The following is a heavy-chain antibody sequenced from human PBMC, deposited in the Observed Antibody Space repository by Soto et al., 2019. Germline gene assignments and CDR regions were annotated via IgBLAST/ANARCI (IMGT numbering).Heavy chain of an antibody. V-gene: IGHV3-11*01. Sequence: PGGSLRLSCAASGFTFSDYYMSWIRQAPGKGLEWVSYISSSGSTIYYADSVKGRFTISRDNAKNSLYLQMNSLRAEDTAVYYCARAPTYYDILTGYLTYAFDIWGQGTMVTVSS. D-gene: IGHD3-9*01. CDR1: GFTFSDYY. CDR3: ARAPTYYDILTGYLTYAFDI. CDR2: ISSSGSTI. J-gene: IGHJ3*02.